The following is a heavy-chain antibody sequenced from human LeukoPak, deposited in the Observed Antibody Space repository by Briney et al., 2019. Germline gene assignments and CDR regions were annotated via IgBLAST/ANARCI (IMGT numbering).Heavy chain of an antibody. J-gene: IGHJ3*02. Sequence: GGSLRLSCAASGFTFSSYWMSWIRQAPGKGLEWVANIKQDGSEKYYVDSVKGRFTISRDNAKNSLYLQMNSLRAEDTAVYYCARALGYCSSTSCYGDAFDIWGQGTMVTVSS. CDR1: GFTFSSYW. CDR2: IKQDGSEK. CDR3: ARALGYCSSTSCYGDAFDI. V-gene: IGHV3-7*01. D-gene: IGHD2-2*01.